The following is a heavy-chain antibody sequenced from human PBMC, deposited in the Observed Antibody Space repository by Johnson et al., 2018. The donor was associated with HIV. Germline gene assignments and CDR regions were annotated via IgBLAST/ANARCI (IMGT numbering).Heavy chain of an antibody. Sequence: QVQLVESGGGVVQPGRSLRLSCAASGFTFSSYGMHWVRQAPGKGLEWVAVIWYDGSNKYYADSVKGRFTISRDNSKNTLYLQMNSLRAEDTAVYYCAKAIGGHDAFDIWGQGTMVTVSS. CDR1: GFTFSSYG. D-gene: IGHD3-16*01. V-gene: IGHV3-33*06. J-gene: IGHJ3*02. CDR3: AKAIGGHDAFDI. CDR2: IWYDGSNK.